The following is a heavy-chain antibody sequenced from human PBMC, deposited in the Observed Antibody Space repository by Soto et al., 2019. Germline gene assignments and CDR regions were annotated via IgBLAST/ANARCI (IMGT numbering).Heavy chain of an antibody. CDR2: ISAYNGNT. V-gene: IGHV1-18*01. J-gene: IGHJ6*02. CDR1: GYTFRNYG. CDR3: ARDAGWYDYYGMDV. Sequence: QVQLVQSGAEVKKPGASVKVSCKASGYTFRNYGINWVRQAPGQGLEWMGWISAYNGNTHYEQKLQGRVTMTTDTSTSTAYMDLRRLRSDDTAVYYCARDAGWYDYYGMDVWGQGTTVTVSS.